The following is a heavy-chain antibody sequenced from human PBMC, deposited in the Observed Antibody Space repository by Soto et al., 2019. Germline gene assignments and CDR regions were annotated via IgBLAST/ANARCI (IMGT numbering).Heavy chain of an antibody. V-gene: IGHV3-48*01. CDR2: IRSDDTAI. D-gene: IGHD3-16*01. CDR1: GFSVTNYW. J-gene: IGHJ3*02. CDR3: AKDYAYAFDI. Sequence: GGSLRLSCTASGFSVTNYWMSWVRQTPGKGLEWVSYIRSDDTAIYYIDSVKGRFTISRDNAKNSLYLQMNSLRADDTDVYYGAKDYAYAFDIWCQGTMVTV.